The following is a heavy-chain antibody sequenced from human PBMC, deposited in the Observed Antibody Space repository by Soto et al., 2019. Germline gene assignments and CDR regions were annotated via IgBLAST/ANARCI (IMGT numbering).Heavy chain of an antibody. CDR2: ISGSGGST. CDR1: GFTFSSYA. V-gene: IGHV3-23*01. CDR3: AKDYSSSSGGAHFDY. Sequence: GGSLRLSCAASGFTFSSYAMSWVRQAPGKGLEWVSAISGSGGSTYYADSVKGRFTISRDNSKNTLYLQMNSPRAEDTAVHYCAKDYSSSSGGAHFDYWGHGTLVTVSS. J-gene: IGHJ4*01. D-gene: IGHD6-6*01.